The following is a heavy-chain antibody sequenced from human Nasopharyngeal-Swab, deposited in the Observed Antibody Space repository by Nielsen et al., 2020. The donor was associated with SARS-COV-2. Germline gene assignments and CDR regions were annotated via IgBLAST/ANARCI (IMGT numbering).Heavy chain of an antibody. CDR3: ARERELRGVYYYYYGMDV. D-gene: IGHD1-26*01. CDR2: ISSSSTV. J-gene: IGHJ6*02. Sequence: WIRQPPGKGLEWVSYISSSSTVYYADSVKGRFTISRDNAKNSLYLQMNSLRDEDTAVYYCARERELRGVYYYYYGMDVWGQGTTVTVSS. V-gene: IGHV3-48*02.